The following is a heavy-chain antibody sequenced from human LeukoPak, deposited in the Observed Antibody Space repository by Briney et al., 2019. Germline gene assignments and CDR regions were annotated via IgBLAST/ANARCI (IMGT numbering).Heavy chain of an antibody. CDR3: ARAPFMRGNWFDP. D-gene: IGHD3-10*01. CDR2: INHSGST. Sequence: SETLSLTCTVYGGSFNRYYWSWIRQPPGKGLEWVGEINHSGSTNYNPSLKSRVTISVDTSKKQLSVKLSSVTAADTAVYYCARAPFMRGNWFDPWGQGTLVTVSS. J-gene: IGHJ5*02. CDR1: GGSFNRYY. V-gene: IGHV4-34*01.